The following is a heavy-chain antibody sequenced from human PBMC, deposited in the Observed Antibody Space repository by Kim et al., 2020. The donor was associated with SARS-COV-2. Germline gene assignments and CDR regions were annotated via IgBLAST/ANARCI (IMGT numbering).Heavy chain of an antibody. CDR1: GGSISSYY. D-gene: IGHD3-9*01. CDR3: ARRVMTGYYDY. CDR2: IYYSGST. Sequence: ETLSLTCTVSGGSISSYYWSWIRQPPGKGLEWIGYIYYSGSTNYNPSLKSRVTISVDTSKNQFSLKLSSVTAADTAVYYCARRVMTGYYDYWGQGTLVTVSS. J-gene: IGHJ4*02. V-gene: IGHV4-59*01.